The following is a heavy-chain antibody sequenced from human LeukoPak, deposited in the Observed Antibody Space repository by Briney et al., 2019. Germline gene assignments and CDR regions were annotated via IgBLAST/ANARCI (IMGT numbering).Heavy chain of an antibody. Sequence: PSETLSLTCTVSGGSISSSSYYWGWIRQPPGKGLEWIGSIYYSGSTYYNPSLKSRVTISVDTSKNQFSLKLSSVTAADTAVYYCARVPPIQPLHPDYYGSGSYSDRSFDYWGQGTLVTVSS. CDR2: IYYSGST. CDR1: GGSISSSSYY. V-gene: IGHV4-39*07. J-gene: IGHJ4*02. CDR3: ARVPPIQPLHPDYYGSGSYSDRSFDY. D-gene: IGHD3-10*01.